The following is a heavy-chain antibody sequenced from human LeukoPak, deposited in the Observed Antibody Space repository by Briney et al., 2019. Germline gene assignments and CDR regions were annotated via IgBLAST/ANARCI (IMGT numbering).Heavy chain of an antibody. D-gene: IGHD6-13*01. CDR2: INYSGRT. CDR3: ARTISGWYYFDY. CDR1: GGSNSAYY. J-gene: IGHJ4*02. V-gene: IGHV4-59*08. Sequence: SETLSLTCSVSGGSNSAYYWSWIRQPPGKGLEWIGYINYSGRTDYNPSLKGRVTISVDTSKNLFSLKLSSVTAADTAVFYCARTISGWYYFDYWGQGTLVTVSS.